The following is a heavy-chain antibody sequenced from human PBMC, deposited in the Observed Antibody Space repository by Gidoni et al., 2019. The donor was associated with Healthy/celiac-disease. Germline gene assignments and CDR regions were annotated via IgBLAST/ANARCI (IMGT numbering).Heavy chain of an antibody. V-gene: IGHV3-23*01. CDR2: ISGSGGST. CDR1: GFTFSSYA. D-gene: IGHD1-1*01. CDR3: AKAVGTARYYYYGMDV. Sequence: EVQLFESGGGLVQPGGSLRLPCAASGFTFSSYAMSWVRTAPGKGLEWVSAISGSGGSTYYADSVKGRFTISRDNSKNTLYLQMNSLRAEDTAVYYCAKAVGTARYYYYGMDVWGQGTTVTVSS. J-gene: IGHJ6*02.